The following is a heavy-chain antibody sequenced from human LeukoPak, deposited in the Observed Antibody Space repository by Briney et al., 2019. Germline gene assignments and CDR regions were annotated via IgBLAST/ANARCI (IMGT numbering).Heavy chain of an antibody. CDR1: GFTFSSYA. J-gene: IGHJ6*03. Sequence: GRSLRLSCAASGFTFSSYAIHWVRQAQGKGLEWVAVISYDGTYKYYADSVKGRFNISRDNSKNTLFLQMNSLRAEDTAVYYCARDERVYPYYYYYYMDVWGKGTTVTVSS. CDR2: ISYDGTYK. D-gene: IGHD2-8*01. V-gene: IGHV3-30-3*01. CDR3: ARDERVYPYYYYYYMDV.